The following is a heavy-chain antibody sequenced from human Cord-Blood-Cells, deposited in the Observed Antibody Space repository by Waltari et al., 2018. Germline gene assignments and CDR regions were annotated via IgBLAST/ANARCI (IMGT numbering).Heavy chain of an antibody. J-gene: IGHJ2*01. CDR3: ARVIVVVPAARGFYWYFDL. CDR2: IIPIFGTA. V-gene: IGHV1-69*06. Sequence: QVQLVQSGAAVKKPGSSVKVSCKASGGTFSSYAISWVRQAPGQGLEWMGGIIPIFGTANYAQKFQGRVTITADKSTSTAYMELSSLRSEDTAVYYCARVIVVVPAARGFYWYFDLWGRGTLVTVSS. CDR1: GGTFSSYA. D-gene: IGHD2-2*01.